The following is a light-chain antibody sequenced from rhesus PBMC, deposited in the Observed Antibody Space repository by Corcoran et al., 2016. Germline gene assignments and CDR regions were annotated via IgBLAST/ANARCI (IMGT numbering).Light chain of an antibody. CDR3: QQYNNWNS. CDR2: AAS. J-gene: IGKJ2*01. Sequence: EIVMTQSPATLSLSPGERATLSCRASQSVNSYVAWYQPKPRQAPRLLIYAASSRATGIPDRFSGSGSGTDFTLIISSLEPEDVGVYYCQQYNNWNSFGQGTKVEI. CDR1: QSVNSY. V-gene: IGKV3S9*01.